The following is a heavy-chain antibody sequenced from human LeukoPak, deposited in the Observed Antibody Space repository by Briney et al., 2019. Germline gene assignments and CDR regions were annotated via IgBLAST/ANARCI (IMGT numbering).Heavy chain of an antibody. Sequence: ASVKVSCKASGYTFTDYYMHWVRQAPGQGLGWMGWISPNSGGTNYAQKFQGRVTMTRDTSISTAYMELSRLRSDDTAVYYCARGSTGWYPPDYWGQGTLVTVPS. J-gene: IGHJ4*02. V-gene: IGHV1-2*02. D-gene: IGHD6-19*01. CDR3: ARGSTGWYPPDY. CDR2: ISPNSGGT. CDR1: GYTFTDYY.